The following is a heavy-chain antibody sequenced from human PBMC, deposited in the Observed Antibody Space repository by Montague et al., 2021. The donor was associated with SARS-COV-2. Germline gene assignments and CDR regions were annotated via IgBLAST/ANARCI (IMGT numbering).Heavy chain of an antibody. J-gene: IGHJ4*02. V-gene: IGHV3-30*04. D-gene: IGHD4-17*01. CDR2: ISYDGSNK. CDR1: GFTFSSYA. CDR3: ARDNPMTTNDY. Sequence: SLRLSCAASGFTFSSYAMHWVRQAPGKGLEWVAVISYDGSNKYYAASVKGRFTISRDNSKNTLYLQMNSLRAEDTAVYYCARDNPMTTNDYWGQGTLVTVSS.